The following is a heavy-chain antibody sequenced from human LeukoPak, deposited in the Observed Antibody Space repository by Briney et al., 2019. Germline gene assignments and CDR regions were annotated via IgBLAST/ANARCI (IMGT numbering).Heavy chain of an antibody. Sequence: SETLSLTCTVSGGSISSYYWSWIRQPPGKGLEWIGYIYYSGSTNYNPSLKSRVTISVDTSKNQFSLKLSSVTAADTAVYYCASHATQLLWFGETEGTFDYWGQGTLVTVSS. CDR1: GGSISSYY. CDR2: IYYSGST. J-gene: IGHJ4*02. CDR3: ASHATQLLWFGETEGTFDY. D-gene: IGHD3-10*01. V-gene: IGHV4-59*08.